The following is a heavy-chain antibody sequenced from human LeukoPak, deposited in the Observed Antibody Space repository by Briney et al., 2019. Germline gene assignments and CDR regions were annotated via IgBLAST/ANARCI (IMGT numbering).Heavy chain of an antibody. V-gene: IGHV3-66*01. CDR1: GFTDSSNY. CDR2: IYSGGST. J-gene: IGHJ4*02. D-gene: IGHD2-21*02. CDR3: ARAPVVTASGRDY. Sequence: GGSLRLSCAASGFTDSSNYMRWVRQARGKGVEWVSVIYSGGSTDYADSVKGRFTISRDNSKNTLYLQMNSLRAEDTAVYYCARAPVVTASGRDYWGQGTLVTVSS.